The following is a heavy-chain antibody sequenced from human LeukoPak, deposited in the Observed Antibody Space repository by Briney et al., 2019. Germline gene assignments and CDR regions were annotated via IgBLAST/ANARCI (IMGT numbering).Heavy chain of an antibody. CDR3: AKDMNTVTTTFDY. Sequence: PGGSLRLSCAASGFTFSSYAMSWVRQAPGKGLEWVAVISNDATKKYYADSVKGRSTISRDNSENTLYLQMNSLRAEDTAVYYCAKDMNTVTTTFDYWGQGTLVTVSS. J-gene: IGHJ4*02. D-gene: IGHD4-17*01. CDR2: ISNDATKK. V-gene: IGHV3-30*18. CDR1: GFTFSSYA.